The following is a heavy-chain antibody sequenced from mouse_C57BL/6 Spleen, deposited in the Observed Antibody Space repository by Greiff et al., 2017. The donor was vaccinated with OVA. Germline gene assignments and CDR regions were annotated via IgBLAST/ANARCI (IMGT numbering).Heavy chain of an antibody. V-gene: IGHV3-6*01. J-gene: IGHJ4*01. D-gene: IGHD4-1*01. CDR3: ARRTGTRAMDY. CDR1: GYSITSGYY. CDR2: ISYDGSN. Sequence: EVKLQESGPGLVKPSQSLSLTCSVTGYSITSGYYWNWIRQFPGNKLEWMGYISYDGSNNYNPSLKNRISITRDTSKNQFFLKLNSVTTEDTATYYCARRTGTRAMDYWGQGTSVTVSS.